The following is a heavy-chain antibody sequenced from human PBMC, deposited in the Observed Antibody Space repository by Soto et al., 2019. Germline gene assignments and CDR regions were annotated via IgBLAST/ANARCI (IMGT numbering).Heavy chain of an antibody. J-gene: IGHJ4*02. CDR2: FDPEDGET. V-gene: IGHV1-24*01. CDR1: GYTLTELS. Sequence: ALVKVSCEVSGYTLTELSMHWVRQAPGKGLEWMGGFDPEDGETIYAQKFQGRVTMTEDTSTDTAYMELSSLRSEDTAVYYCATSPIAYDFWSGYYTFDYWGQGTLVTVSS. CDR3: ATSPIAYDFWSGYYTFDY. D-gene: IGHD3-3*01.